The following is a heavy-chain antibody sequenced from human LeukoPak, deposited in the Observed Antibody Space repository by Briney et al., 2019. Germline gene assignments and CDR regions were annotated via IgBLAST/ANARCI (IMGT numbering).Heavy chain of an antibody. CDR2: INPNSGGT. V-gene: IGHV1-2*02. CDR3: ARDLDLREGGIDY. J-gene: IGHJ4*02. CDR1: GYTFTGYY. Sequence: ASVKVSCKASGYTFTGYYMHWVRQAPGQGLEWMGWINPNSGGTNYAQKFQGRVTMTRDTSISTAYMELSRLRSDDTAVYHCARDLDLREGGIDYWGQGTLVTVSS. D-gene: IGHD3-3*01.